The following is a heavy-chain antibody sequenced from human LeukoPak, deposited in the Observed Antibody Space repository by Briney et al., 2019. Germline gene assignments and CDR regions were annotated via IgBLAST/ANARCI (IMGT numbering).Heavy chain of an antibody. D-gene: IGHD6-6*01. CDR2: ISGSGGST. J-gene: IGHJ6*03. CDR1: GFTFSSYA. V-gene: IGHV3-23*01. CDR3: AKVGSSSSPYYYYYMDV. Sequence: GGSLRFSCAASGFTFSSYAMSWVRQAPGKGLEWVSAISGSGGSTYHADSVKGRFTISRDNSKNTLYLQMNSLRAEDTAVYYCAKVGSSSSPYYYYYMDVWGKGTTVTVSS.